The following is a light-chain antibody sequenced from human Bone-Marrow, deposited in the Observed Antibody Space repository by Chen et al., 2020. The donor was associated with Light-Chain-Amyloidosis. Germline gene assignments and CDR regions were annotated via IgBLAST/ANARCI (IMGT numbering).Light chain of an antibody. Sequence: NLMLTQPHAVSDSPGKTVAISCTRSSGGVASNFAQWYQQCPGSPPTIVIYENNRRPSGVPARFSGSIDASSNSSSLTNAGLQTEDEAIYYCQSYDSSNRVVFGGGTRLTVL. CDR2: ENN. V-gene: IGLV6-57*01. CDR3: QSYDSSNRVV. CDR1: SGGVASNF. J-gene: IGLJ3*02.